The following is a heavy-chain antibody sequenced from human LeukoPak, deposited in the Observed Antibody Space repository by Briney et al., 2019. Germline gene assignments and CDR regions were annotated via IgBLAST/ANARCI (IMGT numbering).Heavy chain of an antibody. Sequence: GGSLRLSCAASGFTFSSYGMSWVRQAPGKGLEWVSAISGSGGSTYYADSVKGRFTISRDNSKNTLYLQMNSLRAEDTAVYYCASRYCSGGSCPYYYYYYMDVWGKGTTVTVSS. CDR2: ISGSGGST. CDR3: ASRYCSGGSCPYYYYYYMDV. D-gene: IGHD2-15*01. V-gene: IGHV3-23*01. J-gene: IGHJ6*03. CDR1: GFTFSSYG.